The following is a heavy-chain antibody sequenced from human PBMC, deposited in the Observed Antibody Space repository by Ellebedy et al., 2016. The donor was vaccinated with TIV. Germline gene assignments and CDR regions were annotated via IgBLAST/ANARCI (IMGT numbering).Heavy chain of an antibody. V-gene: IGHV1-2*02. CDR2: INPNSGGT. D-gene: IGHD3-9*01. CDR3: ARDNYGYDILTGYSSTWEYYGMDV. CDR1: GYTFTGYY. J-gene: IGHJ6*02. Sequence: ASVKVSCKASGYTFTGYYMHWVRQAPGQGLEWMGWINPNSGGTNYAQKLQGRVTMTTDTSTSTAYMGLRSLRSDDTAVYYCARDNYGYDILTGYSSTWEYYGMDVWGQGTTVTVSS.